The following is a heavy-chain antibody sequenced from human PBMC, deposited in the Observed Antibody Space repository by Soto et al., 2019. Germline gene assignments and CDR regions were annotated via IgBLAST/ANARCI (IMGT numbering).Heavy chain of an antibody. CDR2: IYSSGST. Sequence: TLSLTCTVSGGSISSGGYYWSWIRQHPGKGLEWIGYIYSSGSTYYNPSLKSRVTISVDTSKNQFSLKLSSVTAADTAVYYCARGGSIAAPVGSYYYYCGMDVWGQGTTVTVSS. D-gene: IGHD6-6*01. V-gene: IGHV4-31*03. J-gene: IGHJ6*02. CDR1: GGSISSGGYY. CDR3: ARGGSIAAPVGSYYYYCGMDV.